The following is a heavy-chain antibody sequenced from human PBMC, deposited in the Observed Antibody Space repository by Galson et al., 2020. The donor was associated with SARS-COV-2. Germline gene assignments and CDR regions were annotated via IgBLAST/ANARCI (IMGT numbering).Heavy chain of an antibody. D-gene: IGHD4-17*01. CDR2: INPSGGST. J-gene: IGHJ6*02. CDR3: ARDATPTVVTNLYGYYCGMDV. V-gene: IGHV1-46*01. CDR1: GYTFTSYY. Sequence: ASVQVSCKASGYTFTSYYMHWVRQAPGQGLEWMGIINPSGGSTSHAQKFQGRVTMTRDTSTSTVYMELSSLRSEDTAVYYCARDATPTVVTNLYGYYCGMDVWGQGTTVTVSS.